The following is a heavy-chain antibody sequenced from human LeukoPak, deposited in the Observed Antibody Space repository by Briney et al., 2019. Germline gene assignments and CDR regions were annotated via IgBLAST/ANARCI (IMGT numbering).Heavy chain of an antibody. J-gene: IGHJ3*02. D-gene: IGHD3-10*01. CDR2: ISGSGGST. Sequence: GGSLRLSCAASGFTFSSYAMSWVRQAPGKGLEWVSAISGSGGSTYYADSVKGRFTISRDNSKNTLYLQMNSLRAEDTAVYYCANPGWVRGVIIDAFDIWGQGTMVTVSS. CDR1: GFTFSSYA. V-gene: IGHV3-23*01. CDR3: ANPGWVRGVIIDAFDI.